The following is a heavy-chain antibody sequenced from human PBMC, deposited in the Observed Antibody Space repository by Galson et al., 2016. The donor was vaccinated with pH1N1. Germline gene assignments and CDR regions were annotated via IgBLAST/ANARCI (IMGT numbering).Heavy chain of an antibody. V-gene: IGHV3-30*18. CDR2: ISFDGTIK. CDR1: GFSFSGYA. J-gene: IGHJ4*02. Sequence: SLRLSCAASGFSFSGYAMHWVRQPPGKGLEWVAMISFDGTIKYSADSVKGRFTISRDNSKKTLYLHMSSLRFEDTAMYYCAKDSPMIDYDFDYWGQGTLVTVSS. D-gene: IGHD3-16*01. CDR3: AKDSPMIDYDFDY.